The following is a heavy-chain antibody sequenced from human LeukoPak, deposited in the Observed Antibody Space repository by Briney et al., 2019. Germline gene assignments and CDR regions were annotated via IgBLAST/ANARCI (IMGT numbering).Heavy chain of an antibody. CDR2: IYYSVST. V-gene: IGHV4-30-4*01. CDR1: GGSISSGDYY. J-gene: IGHJ4*02. Sequence: SETLSLTCTVSGGSISSGDYYWSWIRQPPGKGLEWIGYIYYSVSTYYNPSLKSRATISVDTSKNQFSLKLSSVTAADTAVYYCARARTITMVRGAHRGYFDYWGQGTLVTVSS. CDR3: ARARTITMVRGAHRGYFDY. D-gene: IGHD3-10*01.